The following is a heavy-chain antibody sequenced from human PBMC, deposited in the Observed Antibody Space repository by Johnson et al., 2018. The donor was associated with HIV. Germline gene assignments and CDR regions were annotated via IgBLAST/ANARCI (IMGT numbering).Heavy chain of an antibody. J-gene: IGHJ3*02. CDR3: ARELGYCSGGSCYSTGAFDI. D-gene: IGHD2-15*01. Sequence: VQLVESGGGVVRPGGSLRLSCAASGFTFDDYGMSWVRQAPGKGLEWVSGINWNGGSTGYADSVKGRFTISRDNAKNCLYLQMNSLRAEDTAWYYCARELGYCSGGSCYSTGAFDIWGQGTMVTVSS. CDR1: GFTFDDYG. V-gene: IGHV3-20*04. CDR2: INWNGGST.